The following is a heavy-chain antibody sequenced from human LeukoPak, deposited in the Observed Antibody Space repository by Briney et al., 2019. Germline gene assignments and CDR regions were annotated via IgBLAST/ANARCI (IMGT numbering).Heavy chain of an antibody. Sequence: GGSLRLSCAASGFTFDDYAMHWVRQAPGKGLEWVSLISGDGGSTYYADSVKGRFTISRDNSKNSLYLQTNSLRTEDTALYYCAKDLDTAMVSGMNYWGQGTLVTVSS. J-gene: IGHJ4*02. CDR2: ISGDGGST. V-gene: IGHV3-43*02. CDR1: GFTFDDYA. CDR3: AKDLDTAMVSGMNY. D-gene: IGHD5-18*01.